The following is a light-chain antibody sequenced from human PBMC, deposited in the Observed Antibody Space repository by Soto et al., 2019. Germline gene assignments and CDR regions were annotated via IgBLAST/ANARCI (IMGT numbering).Light chain of an antibody. CDR2: GAS. CDR3: QQYNNWPPK. Sequence: EIVLTQSPGTLSLSPGERATLSCRASQSVSSNLAWYQQKHGQAPRLLIHGASTRATGVPAWFSGSGSGTDYTLTISSLQFEDFAVYYCQQYNNWPPKFGQGTKV. V-gene: IGKV3-15*01. CDR1: QSVSSN. J-gene: IGKJ1*01.